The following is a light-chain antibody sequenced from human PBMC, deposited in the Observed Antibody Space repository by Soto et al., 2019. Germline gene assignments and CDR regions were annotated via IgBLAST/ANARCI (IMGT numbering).Light chain of an antibody. V-gene: IGKV3D-20*02. Sequence: EIVLTQSPGTLSLSPGERATLSCRASQSVSSSYLVWHQQKPGQAPRLLIYGASTRAAGIPDRFSGSGSGTDFTLTITRLEPGDSAVYYCQHRAIWPVTFGQGTRLEI. CDR1: QSVSSSY. CDR2: GAS. J-gene: IGKJ5*01. CDR3: QHRAIWPVT.